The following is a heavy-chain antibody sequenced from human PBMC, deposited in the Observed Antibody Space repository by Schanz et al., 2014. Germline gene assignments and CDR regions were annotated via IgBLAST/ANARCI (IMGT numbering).Heavy chain of an antibody. CDR3: ARDRGHGDLPGDI. CDR2: IYSRGSS. Sequence: QVQLQASGPGLVKPSQTLSLTCTVSGGSIRSGTYYWSWVRQPAGKGLEWIGRIYSRGSSTYNPSLKSRVPIYRDTTNNQFPLKVMSVTAADTAVYYCARDRGHGDLPGDIWGQGTMVTVSS. D-gene: IGHD4-17*01. CDR1: GGSIRSGTYY. V-gene: IGHV4-61*02. J-gene: IGHJ3*02.